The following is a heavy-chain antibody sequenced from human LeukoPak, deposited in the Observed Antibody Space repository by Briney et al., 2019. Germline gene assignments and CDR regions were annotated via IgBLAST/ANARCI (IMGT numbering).Heavy chain of an antibody. CDR3: ARGEQQLVETYWYFDL. J-gene: IGHJ2*01. CDR1: GYTLTGYY. D-gene: IGHD6-13*01. Sequence: GASVKVSCKASGYTLTGYYMHWVRQAPGRGLEWMGWINPNSGGTNYAQKFQGRVTMTRDTSISTAYVELSRLRSDDTAVYYCARGEQQLVETYWYFDLWGRGTLVTVSS. CDR2: INPNSGGT. V-gene: IGHV1-2*02.